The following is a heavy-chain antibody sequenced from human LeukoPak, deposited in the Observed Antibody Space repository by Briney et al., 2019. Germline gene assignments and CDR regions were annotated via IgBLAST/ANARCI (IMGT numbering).Heavy chain of an antibody. V-gene: IGHV3-23*01. CDR3: GKDVPYGGDY. Sequence: PGGSLRLSCAASGFIFSNFAMNWVRQAPGKGLAWVAAISGSGDNTYSADSVKGRFFISRDNSRNTLYLQMNSLIPEDTAFYYCGKDVPYGGDYWGQGTLVTVSS. J-gene: IGHJ4*02. D-gene: IGHD3-10*01. CDR2: ISGSGDNT. CDR1: GFIFSNFA.